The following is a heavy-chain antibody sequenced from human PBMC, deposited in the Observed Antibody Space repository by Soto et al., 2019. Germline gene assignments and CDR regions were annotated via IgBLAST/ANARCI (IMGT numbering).Heavy chain of an antibody. CDR3: GRAHRPYYYYGMDV. CDR2: ISYDGST. Sequence: GGSLRLSCAASGFTFSSYGMHWVRQAPGKGLEWVAVISYDGSTYYADSVKGRFTISRDNSKNTLYLQMNSLRAEDTAVYYCGRAHRPYYYYGMDVWGQGTTVTVSS. CDR1: GFTFSSYG. J-gene: IGHJ6*02. V-gene: IGHV3-30*03.